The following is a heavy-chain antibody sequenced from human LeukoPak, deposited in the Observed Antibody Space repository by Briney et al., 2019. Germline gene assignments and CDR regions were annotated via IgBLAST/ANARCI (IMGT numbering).Heavy chain of an antibody. Sequence: PSETLSLTCAVSGGSISSSNWWSWVRQPPGKGLEWIGEIYHSGSTNYNPSLKSRVTMSVDTSKNQFSLKLSSVTAADTAVYYCARGPLEDSGSYLYYYYYMDVWGKGTTVTISS. V-gene: IGHV4-4*02. D-gene: IGHD3-10*01. CDR3: ARGPLEDSGSYLYYYYYMDV. J-gene: IGHJ6*03. CDR1: GGSISSSNW. CDR2: IYHSGST.